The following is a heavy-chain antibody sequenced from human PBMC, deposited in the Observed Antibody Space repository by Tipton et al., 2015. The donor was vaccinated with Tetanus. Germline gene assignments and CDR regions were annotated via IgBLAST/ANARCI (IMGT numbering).Heavy chain of an antibody. D-gene: IGHD3-22*01. CDR2: IKHDGTEK. V-gene: IGHV3-7*01. Sequence: SLRLSCAASGFSFSTFWMSWVRQAPGGGLEWVAYIKHDGTEKYYVDSVRGRFTISRDNTNNSLFLQMSGLRAEDTAVYYCARDLRNYYDSSGYSDYWGQGTLVTVSS. CDR1: GFSFSTFW. CDR3: ARDLRNYYDSSGYSDY. J-gene: IGHJ4*02.